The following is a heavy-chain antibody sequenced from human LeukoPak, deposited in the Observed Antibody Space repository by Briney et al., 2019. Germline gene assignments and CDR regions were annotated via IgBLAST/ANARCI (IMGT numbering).Heavy chain of an antibody. CDR3: ARVEGAVAGTASHYYYYMDV. Sequence: GGSLRLSCAASGFTFSSYSMNWVRQAPGKGLEWVSSISSSSSYIYYADSVKGRFTISRDNAKNSLYLQMNSLRAEDTAVYYCARVEGAVAGTASHYYYYMDVWGKGTTVTVSS. J-gene: IGHJ6*03. V-gene: IGHV3-21*01. CDR1: GFTFSSYS. D-gene: IGHD6-19*01. CDR2: ISSSSSYI.